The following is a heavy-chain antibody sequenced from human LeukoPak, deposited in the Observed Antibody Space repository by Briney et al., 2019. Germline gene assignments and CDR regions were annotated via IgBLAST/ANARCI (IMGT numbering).Heavy chain of an antibody. CDR3: ARDGVANGDWFDP. J-gene: IGHJ5*02. V-gene: IGHV4-61*05. D-gene: IGHD2-8*01. Sequence: SETLSLTCTVSGGSISSSSYYWGWIRQPPGKGLEWIGYINYDGKTKYNPFLMRRVTFSLDMSKNQLYLKLTSVSSADTAVCYCARDGVANGDWFDPWGQGTLVTVS. CDR2: INYDGKT. CDR1: GGSISSSSYY.